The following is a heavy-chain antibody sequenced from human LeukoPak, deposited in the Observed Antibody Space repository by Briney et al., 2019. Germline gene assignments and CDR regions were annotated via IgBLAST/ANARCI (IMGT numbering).Heavy chain of an antibody. CDR2: ISSSSSTL. V-gene: IGHV3-48*01. CDR1: GFTFSSYS. CDR3: ARDERWLPWRYFDY. D-gene: IGHD5-24*01. J-gene: IGHJ4*02. Sequence: LPGGSLRLSCAASGFTFSSYSMNWVRQAPGKGLEWISYISSSSSTLYYADSVKGRFTISRDNAKNSLYLQMNSLRADDTAVYYCARDERWLPWRYFDYWGQGTLVTVSS.